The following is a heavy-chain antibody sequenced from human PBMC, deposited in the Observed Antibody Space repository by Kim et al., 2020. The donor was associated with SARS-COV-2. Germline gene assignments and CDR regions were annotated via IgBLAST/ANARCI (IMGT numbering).Heavy chain of an antibody. CDR3: AKDGGYCSSTSCTYYYY. J-gene: IGHJ6*03. CDR1: GFTFSSYG. CDR2: ISYDGSNK. D-gene: IGHD2-2*01. V-gene: IGHV3-30*18. Sequence: GGSLRLSCAASGFTFSSYGMHWVRQAPGKGLEWVAVISYDGSNKYYADSVKGRFTISRDNSKNTLYLQMNSLRAEDTAVYYCAKDGGYCSSTSCTYYYY.